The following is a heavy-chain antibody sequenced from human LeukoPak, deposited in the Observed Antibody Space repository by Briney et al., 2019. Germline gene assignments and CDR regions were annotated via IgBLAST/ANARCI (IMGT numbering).Heavy chain of an antibody. J-gene: IGHJ4*02. Sequence: GGSLRLSCAASGFTFSNYAMHWVRQAPGKGLEWVAVISSDGSNKYYADSVKGRFTISRDNSKNTLYLQMNSLRAEDTAVYYCTAAGGVYWGQGTLVTVSS. CDR1: GFTFSNYA. D-gene: IGHD6-13*01. V-gene: IGHV3-30-3*01. CDR3: TAAGGVY. CDR2: ISSDGSNK.